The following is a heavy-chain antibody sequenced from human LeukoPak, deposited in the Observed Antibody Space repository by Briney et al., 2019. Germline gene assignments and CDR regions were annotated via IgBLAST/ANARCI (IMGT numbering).Heavy chain of an antibody. CDR2: IYYSGST. D-gene: IGHD3-22*01. CDR3: ARENYDSSGGLIAFDI. CDR1: GGSISSGGYY. V-gene: IGHV4-61*08. Sequence: SETLSLTCTVSGGSISSGGYYWSWIRQHPGKGLEWIGYIYYSGSTNYNPSLKSRVTISVDTSKNQFSLKLSSVTAADTAVYYCARENYDSSGGLIAFDIWGQGTMVTVSS. J-gene: IGHJ3*02.